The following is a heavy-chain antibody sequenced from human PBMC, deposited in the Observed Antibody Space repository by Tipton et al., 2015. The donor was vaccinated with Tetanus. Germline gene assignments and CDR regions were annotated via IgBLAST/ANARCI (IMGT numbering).Heavy chain of an antibody. J-gene: IGHJ4*02. V-gene: IGHV3-15*01. CDR2: IKSKTDGGTT. D-gene: IGHD1-26*01. CDR3: ARGLVGATTGY. CDR1: GFTFSNAW. Sequence: SLRLSCAASGFTFSNAWMSWVRQAPGKGLEWVGRIKSKTDGGTTDYAAPVKGRFTISRDDSKSTLYLQMNSLRAEDTAVYYCARGLVGATTGYWGQGTLVTVSS.